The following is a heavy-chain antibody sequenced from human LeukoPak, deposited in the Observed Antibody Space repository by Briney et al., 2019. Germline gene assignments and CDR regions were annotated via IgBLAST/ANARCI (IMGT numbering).Heavy chain of an antibody. J-gene: IGHJ4*02. CDR3: ARSGRGTYYYFDL. D-gene: IGHD5-12*01. V-gene: IGHV1-2*02. CDR2: INPNSGGA. Sequence: ASVKVSCKASGYTFTGYYMHWVRQAPGQGLEWMGWINPNSGGANYAQKFQGRVTMTRDTSISTAYMELSRLRSDDTAVYYCARSGRGTYYYFDLWGQGTLVTVSS. CDR1: GYTFTGYY.